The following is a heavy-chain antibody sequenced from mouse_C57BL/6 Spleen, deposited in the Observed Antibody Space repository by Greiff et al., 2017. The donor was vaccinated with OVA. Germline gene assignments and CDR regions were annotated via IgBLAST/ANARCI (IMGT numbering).Heavy chain of an antibody. J-gene: IGHJ3*01. CDR3: ARSPFYYDYAWFAY. D-gene: IGHD2-4*01. CDR2: INPNNGGT. Sequence: EVQLQQSGPELVKPGASVEISCKASGYTFTDYYMNWVKQSHGKSLEWIGDINPNNGGTSYNQKFKGKATLTVDKSSSTAYMELRSLTSEDSAVYYCARSPFYYDYAWFAYWGQGTLVTVSA. CDR1: GYTFTDYY. V-gene: IGHV1-26*01.